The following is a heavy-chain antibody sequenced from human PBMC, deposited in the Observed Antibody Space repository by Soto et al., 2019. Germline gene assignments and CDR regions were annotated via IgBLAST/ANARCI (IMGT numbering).Heavy chain of an antibody. CDR2: ISYDGSNK. D-gene: IGHD3-16*02. CDR3: ATVDYRYAVTPSDY. J-gene: IGHJ4*02. Sequence: QVQLVESGGGVVQPGRSLRLSCAASGFTFSSYGMHWVRQAPGKGLEWVAVISYDGSNKYYADSVKGRFTISGDNSKNELYTQMNSLRAEDPAVYYCATVDYRYAVTPSDYWGQGTLVTVSS. CDR1: GFTFSSYG. V-gene: IGHV3-30*03.